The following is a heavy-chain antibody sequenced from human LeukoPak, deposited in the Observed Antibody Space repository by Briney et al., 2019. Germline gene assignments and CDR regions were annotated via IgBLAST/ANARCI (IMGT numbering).Heavy chain of an antibody. CDR2: ISYDGSNK. D-gene: IGHD3-9*01. CDR1: GFTFSSYA. Sequence: GGSLRLSCAASGFTFSSYAMHWVRQAPGKGLEWVAVISYDGSNKYYADSVKGRFTISRDNSKNTLYLQMNSLRAEDTAVYYCARASPYYDILTGYYSPTYYYYYGMDVWGQGTTVTVSS. J-gene: IGHJ6*02. CDR3: ARASPYYDILTGYYSPTYYYYYGMDV. V-gene: IGHV3-30-3*01.